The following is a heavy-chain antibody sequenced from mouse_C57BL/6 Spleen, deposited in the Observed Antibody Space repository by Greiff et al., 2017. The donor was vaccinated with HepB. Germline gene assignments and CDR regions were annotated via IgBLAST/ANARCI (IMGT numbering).Heavy chain of an antibody. D-gene: IGHD3-2*02. CDR2: IYPRSGNT. J-gene: IGHJ2*01. V-gene: IGHV1-81*01. CDR3: ARSSSDSSGYYFDY. Sequence: QVQLQQSGAELARPGASVKLSCKASGYTFTSYGISWVKQRTGQGLEWIGEIYPRSGNTYYNEKFKGTATLTADKSSSTAYMELRSLTSEDSAVYFCARSSSDSSGYYFDYWGQGTTLTVSS. CDR1: GYTFTSYG.